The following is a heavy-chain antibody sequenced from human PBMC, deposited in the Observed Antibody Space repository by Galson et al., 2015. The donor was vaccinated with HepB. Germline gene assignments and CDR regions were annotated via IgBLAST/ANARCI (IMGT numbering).Heavy chain of an antibody. J-gene: IGHJ4*02. Sequence: SLRLSCAASGFTFSSYAMHWVRQAPGKGLEYVSAISSNGGSTYYADSVKGRFTISRDNSKNTLYLQMSSLRAEDTAVYYCSIAAAGTLSFDYWGQGTLVTVSS. CDR2: ISSNGGST. CDR3: SIAAAGTLSFDY. V-gene: IGHV3-64D*06. D-gene: IGHD6-13*01. CDR1: GFTFSSYA.